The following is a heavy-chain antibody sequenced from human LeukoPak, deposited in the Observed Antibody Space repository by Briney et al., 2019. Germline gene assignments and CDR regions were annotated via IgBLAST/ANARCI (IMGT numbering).Heavy chain of an antibody. CDR1: GFTVSDNY. J-gene: IGHJ6*02. D-gene: IGHD3-10*01. CDR3: ARNSFRVNTHYFYGMDV. CDR2: IYSGGTT. Sequence: AGGSLRLSCAASGFTVSDNYMSWIRQAPAKGLEWVSVIYSGGTTYYADSVKGRFTISRDNSKNTLHLQMSGLRAEDTAVYYCARNSFRVNTHYFYGMDVWGQGTTVTVSS. V-gene: IGHV3-53*01.